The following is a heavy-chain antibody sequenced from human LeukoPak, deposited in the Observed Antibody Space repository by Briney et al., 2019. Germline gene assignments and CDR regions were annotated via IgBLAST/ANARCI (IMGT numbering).Heavy chain of an antibody. CDR2: IFPSGGEI. V-gene: IGHV3-21*01. CDR1: GFTFSTFA. CDR3: ARSVVMVGGTRWFDP. Sequence: GGSLRLSCAASGFTFSTFAMIWVRQPPGRGLEWVSSIFPSGGEIHYADSVRGRFTISRDNAKNSLYLQMNSLRAEDTAVYYCARSVVMVGGTRWFDPWGQGTLVTVSS. D-gene: IGHD2-15*01. J-gene: IGHJ5*02.